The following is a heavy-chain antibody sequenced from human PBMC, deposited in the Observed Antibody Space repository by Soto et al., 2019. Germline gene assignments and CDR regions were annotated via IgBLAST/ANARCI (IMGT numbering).Heavy chain of an antibody. J-gene: IGHJ4*02. D-gene: IGHD3-3*01. V-gene: IGHV3-49*05. CDR3: TRHPKDYDFYVRDDY. Sequence: EVQLVESGGGLVKPGRSLRLSCRTTGFTFGEYPMSWFRQAPGKGLEWVGFIRSTGYGATTEYGASVKDRFTISRDDSKSIVYLQMNSLKTEDTAIYYCTRHPKDYDFYVRDDYWGQATLVTVSS. CDR1: GFTFGEYP. CDR2: IRSTGYGATT.